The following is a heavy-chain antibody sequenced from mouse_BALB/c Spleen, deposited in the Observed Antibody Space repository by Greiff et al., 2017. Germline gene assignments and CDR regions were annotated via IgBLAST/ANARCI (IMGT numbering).Heavy chain of an antibody. D-gene: IGHD1-2*01. CDR3: ARDGGLLRRGFAY. J-gene: IGHJ3*01. CDR2: IWAGGST. Sequence: QVQLKQSGPGLVAPSQSLSITCTVSGFSLTSYGVHWVRQPPGKGLEWLGVIWAGGSTNYNSALMSRLSISKDNSKSQVFLKMNSLQTDDTAMYYCARDGGLLRRGFAYWGQGTLVTVSA. V-gene: IGHV2-9*02. CDR1: GFSLTSYG.